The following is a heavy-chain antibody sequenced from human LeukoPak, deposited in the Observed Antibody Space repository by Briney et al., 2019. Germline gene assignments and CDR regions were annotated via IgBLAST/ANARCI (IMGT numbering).Heavy chain of an antibody. CDR1: GGSISSGSYY. D-gene: IGHD3-22*01. V-gene: IGHV4-61*02. J-gene: IGHJ4*02. Sequence: PSETLSLTCTVSGGSISSGSYYWSWIRQPAGKGLEWIGRIYTSGSTNYNPSLKSRVTISVDTSKNQFSLKLSSVTAADTAVYYCARDRGSGYFYYFDYWDQGTLVTVSS. CDR2: IYTSGST. CDR3: ARDRGSGYFYYFDY.